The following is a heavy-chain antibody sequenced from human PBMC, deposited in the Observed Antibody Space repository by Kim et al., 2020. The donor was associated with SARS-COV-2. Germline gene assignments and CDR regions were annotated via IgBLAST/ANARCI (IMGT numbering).Heavy chain of an antibody. J-gene: IGHJ6*02. CDR1: GDSVSSNSAA. CDR3: ARDRLHMVREKKGSTKAGYYHYYGMDV. V-gene: IGHV6-1*01. CDR2: TYYRSKWYN. D-gene: IGHD3-10*01. Sequence: SQTLSLTCAISGDSVSSNSAAWNWIRQSPSRGLEWLGRTYYRSKWYNDYAVSVISRITINPDTSKNQFSLQLNSVTPVDTAVYYCARDRLHMVREKKGSTKAGYYHYYGMDVRGQGTAVT.